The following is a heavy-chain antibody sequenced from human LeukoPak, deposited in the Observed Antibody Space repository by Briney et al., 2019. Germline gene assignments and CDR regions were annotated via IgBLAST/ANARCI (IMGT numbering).Heavy chain of an antibody. CDR1: GGSISSGGYY. Sequence: SETLSLTCTVSGGSISSGGYYWSWIRQPPGKGLEWIGYIYHSGSTYYNSSLKSRVTISSDTPKYQFSLKLSSVTAADTAVYYCASFSSPYVCSSTSCSDYWGQGTLVTVSS. J-gene: IGHJ4*02. CDR2: IYHSGST. CDR3: ASFSSPYVCSSTSCSDY. D-gene: IGHD2-2*01. V-gene: IGHV4-30-2*01.